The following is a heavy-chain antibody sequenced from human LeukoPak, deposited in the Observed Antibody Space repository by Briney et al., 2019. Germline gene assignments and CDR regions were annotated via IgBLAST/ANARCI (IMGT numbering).Heavy chain of an antibody. CDR3: ARGGASSIPLDY. Sequence: PSETLSLTCTVSGGSIGGNSYWSWIRQPPGKGPEWIGHISNSGSTYYSPSLSSRVTISLDTSKNQFSLKLRSVTAADTAVYYCARGGASSIPLDYWGRGTLVTVSS. CDR1: GGSIGGNSY. CDR2: ISNSGST. D-gene: IGHD1-26*01. V-gene: IGHV4-61*01. J-gene: IGHJ4*02.